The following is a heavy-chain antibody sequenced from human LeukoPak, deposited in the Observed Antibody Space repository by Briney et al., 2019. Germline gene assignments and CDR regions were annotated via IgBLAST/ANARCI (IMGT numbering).Heavy chain of an antibody. J-gene: IGHJ4*02. CDR1: GFTFSSYA. CDR3: AKGSKYSSSSYIDY. CDR2: ISGSGGST. Sequence: GGSLRLSCAASGFTFSSYAMSWVRQAPGNGLEWVSAISGSGGSTYYADSVKGRFTISRDNSKNTLYLQMNSLRAEDTAVYYCAKGSKYSSSSYIDYWGQGTLVTVSS. D-gene: IGHD6-6*01. V-gene: IGHV3-23*01.